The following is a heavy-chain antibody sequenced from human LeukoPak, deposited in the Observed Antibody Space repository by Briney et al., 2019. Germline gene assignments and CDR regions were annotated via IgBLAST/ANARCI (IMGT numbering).Heavy chain of an antibody. Sequence: PGGSLRLSCAASGFTFSRYGMHWVRQAPGKGLEWVAVIWYDGSNEYYADSVKGRFTIFRDNSKNTLHLQMNSLRAEDTAVYYCARPLVGDALDYWGQGTPVTVSS. CDR1: GFTFSRYG. CDR2: IWYDGSNE. CDR3: ARPLVGDALDY. V-gene: IGHV3-33*01. D-gene: IGHD1-26*01. J-gene: IGHJ4*02.